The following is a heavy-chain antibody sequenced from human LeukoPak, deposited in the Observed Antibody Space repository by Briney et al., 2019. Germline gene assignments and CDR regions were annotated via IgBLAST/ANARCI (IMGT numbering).Heavy chain of an antibody. J-gene: IGHJ4*02. V-gene: IGHV3-48*04. CDR3: AREGVTVVTRYLDY. D-gene: IGHD4-23*01. CDR1: GFTFSSYS. Sequence: GGSLRLSCAASGFTFSSYSMNWVRQAPGKGLEWVSSISSSGSTRYYADSVKGRFTISRDNAKNSLYLQMNSLRAEDTAVYYCAREGVTVVTRYLDYWGQGTLVTVSS. CDR2: ISSSGSTR.